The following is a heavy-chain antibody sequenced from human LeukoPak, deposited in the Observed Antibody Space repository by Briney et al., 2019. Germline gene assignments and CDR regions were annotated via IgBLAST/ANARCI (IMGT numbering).Heavy chain of an antibody. V-gene: IGHV4-34*01. CDR2: INHSGST. CDR3: ARAPKYSSGWYPFDY. J-gene: IGHJ4*02. CDR1: GGSFSGYY. Sequence: SETLSLTCAVYGGSFSGYYWSWIRQPPGKGLEWIGEINHSGSTNYNPSLKSRVTISVDTSKNQFSLKLSSVTAADTAVYYCARAPKYSSGWYPFDYWGQGTLVTVSS. D-gene: IGHD6-19*01.